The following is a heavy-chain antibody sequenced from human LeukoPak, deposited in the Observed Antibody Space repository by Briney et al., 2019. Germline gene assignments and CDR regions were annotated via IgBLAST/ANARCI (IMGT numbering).Heavy chain of an antibody. V-gene: IGHV4-30-4*01. CDR1: GGSISSGDYY. CDR2: IYYSGST. CDR3: ARGGIQLWSNWFDP. J-gene: IGHJ5*02. Sequence: SETLSLTCTVSGGSISSGDYYWSWIRQPPGTGLEWIGYIYYSGSTYYNPSLKSRVTISVDTSKSQFSLKLSSVTAADTAVYYCARGGIQLWSNWFDPWGQGTLVTVSS. D-gene: IGHD5-18*01.